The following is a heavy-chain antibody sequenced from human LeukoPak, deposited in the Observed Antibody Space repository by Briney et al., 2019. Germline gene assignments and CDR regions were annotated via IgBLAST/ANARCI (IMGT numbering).Heavy chain of an antibody. CDR2: ISYDGSNK. CDR3: ARGAGPLGYCSSTSCLDI. J-gene: IGHJ3*02. V-gene: IGHV3-30*03. Sequence: GGSLRPSCAASGFTFSSYGMHWVRQAPGKGLEWVAVISYDGSNKYYADSVKGRFTISRDNSKNTLYLQMNSLRAEDTAVYYCARGAGPLGYCSSTSCLDIWGQGTMVTVSS. CDR1: GFTFSSYG. D-gene: IGHD2-2*01.